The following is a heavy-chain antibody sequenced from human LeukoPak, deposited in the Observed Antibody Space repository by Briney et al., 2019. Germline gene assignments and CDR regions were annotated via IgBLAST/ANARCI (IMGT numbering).Heavy chain of an antibody. J-gene: IGHJ3*02. Sequence: GASVKVSCKASGYTFTGYYMHWVRQAPGQGLEWMGRINPNSGGTNYAQKFQGRVTMTRDTSISTAYMELSRLRSDDTAVYYCARPCSSTSCQFYDPFDIWGQGTMVTVSS. CDR1: GYTFTGYY. CDR3: ARPCSSTSCQFYDPFDI. D-gene: IGHD2-2*01. CDR2: INPNSGGT. V-gene: IGHV1-2*06.